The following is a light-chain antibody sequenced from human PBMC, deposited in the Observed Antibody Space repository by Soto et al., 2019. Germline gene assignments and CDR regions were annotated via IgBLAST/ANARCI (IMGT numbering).Light chain of an antibody. CDR3: QQYNAYLLT. V-gene: IGKV1-5*03. CDR2: KAS. J-gene: IGKJ4*01. CDR1: QSISAW. Sequence: DIPMTQSPSTLSASVGDRVTITCRASQSISAWLAWYQQKPGKAPKLLIYKASSLESGVPSRFSGSGSGTEFTLTISSLQPDDFGTYYCQQYNAYLLTFGGGTKVEIK.